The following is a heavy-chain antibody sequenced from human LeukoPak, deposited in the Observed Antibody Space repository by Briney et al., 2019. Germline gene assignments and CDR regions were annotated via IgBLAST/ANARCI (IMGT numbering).Heavy chain of an antibody. CDR3: AREGVTMIVSPGAFDI. D-gene: IGHD3-22*01. Sequence: SETLSLTCTVSGGSISSYYWSWIRQPPGKGLEWIGYIYYSGSTNYSPSLKNRVTISVDTSKNQFSLKLSSVTAADTAVYYCAREGVTMIVSPGAFDIWGQGTMVTVSS. CDR2: IYYSGST. CDR1: GGSISSYY. J-gene: IGHJ3*02. V-gene: IGHV4-59*01.